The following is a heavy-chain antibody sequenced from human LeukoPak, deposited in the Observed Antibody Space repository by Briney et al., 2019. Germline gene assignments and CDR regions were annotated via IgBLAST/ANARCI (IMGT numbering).Heavy chain of an antibody. V-gene: IGHV4-61*01. Sequence: SETLSLTCTVSGGSVSSGSYYWSWIRQPPGTGLEWIGYVYYSGSTNYNPSLKSRVTISVDTSKNQFSLKLSSVTAADTAVYYCARVNNWNFYFDYWGQGTLVTVSS. CDR3: ARVNNWNFYFDY. CDR1: GGSVSSGSYY. J-gene: IGHJ4*02. CDR2: VYYSGST. D-gene: IGHD1-7*01.